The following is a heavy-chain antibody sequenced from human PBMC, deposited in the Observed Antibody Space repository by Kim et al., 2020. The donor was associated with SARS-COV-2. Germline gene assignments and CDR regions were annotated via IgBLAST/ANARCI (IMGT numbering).Heavy chain of an antibody. J-gene: IGHJ4*02. Sequence: SLKSRVTISVDTSKNQFSLKLSSVTAADTAVYYCASAYYGSGSYYSYPAYWGQGTLVTVSS. D-gene: IGHD3-10*01. V-gene: IGHV4-34*01. CDR3: ASAYYGSGSYYSYPAY.